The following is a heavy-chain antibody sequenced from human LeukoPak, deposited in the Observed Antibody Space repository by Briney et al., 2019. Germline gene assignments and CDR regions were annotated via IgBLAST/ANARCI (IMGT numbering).Heavy chain of an antibody. CDR1: GGSISSGSYY. D-gene: IGHD3-16*02. V-gene: IGHV4-61*02. CDR2: IYTSGST. J-gene: IGHJ4*02. Sequence: SETLSLTCTVSGGSISSGSYYWSWIRQPAGKGLEWIGRIYTSGSTNYNPSLKSRVTISVDTSKNQFSLKLTSVTAADTAVYYCATGGFSDVWGSYRLNYFDYWGQGTLVTVSS. CDR3: ATGGFSDVWGSYRLNYFDY.